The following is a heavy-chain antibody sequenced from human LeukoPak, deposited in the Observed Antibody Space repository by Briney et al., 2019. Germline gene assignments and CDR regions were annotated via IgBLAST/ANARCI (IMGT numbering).Heavy chain of an antibody. CDR2: IYTSGST. D-gene: IGHD5-18*01. Sequence: SETLSLTCTVSGGSISSGSYYWSWIRQPAGKGLEWIGRIYTSGSTNYNPSLKSRVTISVDTSKNQFSLKLSSVTAADTAVYYCAMGDRGYSYGYEDNWFDPWGQGTLVTVSS. CDR1: GGSISSGSYY. V-gene: IGHV4-61*02. J-gene: IGHJ5*02. CDR3: AMGDRGYSYGYEDNWFDP.